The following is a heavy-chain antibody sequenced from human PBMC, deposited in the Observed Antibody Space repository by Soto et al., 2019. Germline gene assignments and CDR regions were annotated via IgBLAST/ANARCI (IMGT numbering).Heavy chain of an antibody. CDR1: GFTFSSYW. CDR2: INSDGSST. D-gene: IGHD4-17*01. CDR3: ARGPSIYDYGGDFDY. J-gene: IGHJ4*02. Sequence: EVQLVESGGGLVQPGGSLRLSCAASGFTFSSYWMHWVRQAPGKGLVWVSRINSDGSSTSYVDSVKGRFTISRDNAKNMLYLQMNSLRAEDTAVYYCARGPSIYDYGGDFDYWGQGTLVTVSS. V-gene: IGHV3-74*01.